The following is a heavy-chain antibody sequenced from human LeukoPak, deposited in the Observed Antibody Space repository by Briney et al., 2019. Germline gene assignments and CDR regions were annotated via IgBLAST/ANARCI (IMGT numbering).Heavy chain of an antibody. CDR3: ARDREVLLWFGELLDSLDT. CDR1: GFTFSSYE. CDR2: ISSRASTI. Sequence: GGSLRLSCAASGFTFSSYEVNWVRQAPGKGLEWVSYISSRASTIYYADSVKGRFTISRDNAKNTLYLQMNSLRAEDTAVYYCARDREVLLWFGELLDSLDTWGQGTMVTVSS. D-gene: IGHD3-10*01. V-gene: IGHV3-48*03. J-gene: IGHJ3*02.